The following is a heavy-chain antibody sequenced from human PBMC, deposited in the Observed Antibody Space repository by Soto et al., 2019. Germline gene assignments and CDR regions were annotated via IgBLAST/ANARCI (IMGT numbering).Heavy chain of an antibody. J-gene: IGHJ5*02. D-gene: IGHD1-1*01. CDR3: AILLSPVHGHHLYNWFDP. V-gene: IGHV1-8*01. CDR1: GYTFTSYD. Sequence: GASVKVSCKASGYTFTSYDINWVRQATGQGLEWMGWMNPNSGNTGYAQKFQGRITMTEDTSTDTAYMKLTSLRSEDTAMYYCAILLSPVHGHHLYNWFDPWGQGTLVTVSS. CDR2: MNPNSGNT.